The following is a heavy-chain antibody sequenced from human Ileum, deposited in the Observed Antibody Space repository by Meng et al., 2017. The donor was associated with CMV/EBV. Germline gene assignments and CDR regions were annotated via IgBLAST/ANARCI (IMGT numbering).Heavy chain of an antibody. CDR3: ARAGYSRRGWFDP. J-gene: IGHJ5*02. V-gene: IGHV1-8*02. CDR1: GYTFSNYE. D-gene: IGHD5-12*01. CDR2: MNPDSGNT. Sequence: CKGSGYTFSNYEINWVRQAPGQGLEWMGWMNPDSGNTGYAQKFQGRVTMTMDTSISTAYMEMSSLRSEDTAVYYCARAGYSRRGWFDPWGQGTLVTVSS.